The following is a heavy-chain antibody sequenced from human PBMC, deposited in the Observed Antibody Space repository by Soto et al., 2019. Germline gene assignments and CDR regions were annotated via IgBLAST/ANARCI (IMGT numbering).Heavy chain of an antibody. Sequence: GGSLRLSCAASGFTFGGYWIHWVRQAPGKGLVWVSRINNDGTTRYADSVKGRFTISRDNAKNTLYLQMNSLRAEDTAVYYCARQVSYGLDVWGQGTTVTVSS. CDR2: INNDGTT. J-gene: IGHJ6*02. D-gene: IGHD2-8*01. CDR1: GFTFGGYW. CDR3: ARQVSYGLDV. V-gene: IGHV3-74*01.